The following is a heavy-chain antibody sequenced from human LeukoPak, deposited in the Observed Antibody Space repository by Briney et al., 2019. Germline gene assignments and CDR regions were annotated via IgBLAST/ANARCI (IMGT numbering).Heavy chain of an antibody. CDR1: GGSISGYY. D-gene: IGHD5-18*01. CDR3: ARKDRGYSYGNSD. J-gene: IGHJ4*02. V-gene: IGHV4-34*01. CDR2: INHSGST. Sequence: SETLSLTCAVYGGSISGYYWSWIRQPPGKGLEWIGEINHSGSTNYNPSLKSRVTISVDTSKNQFSLKLSSVTAADTAVYYCARKDRGYSYGNSDWGQGTLVTVPS.